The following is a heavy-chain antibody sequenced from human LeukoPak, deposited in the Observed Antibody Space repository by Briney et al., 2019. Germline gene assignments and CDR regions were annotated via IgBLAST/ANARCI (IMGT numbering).Heavy chain of an antibody. J-gene: IGHJ4*02. CDR3: ARGARY. CDR1: GFTFSSYE. CDR2: ILGNGSSI. Sequence: PGGSLRLSFAASGFTFSSYEMNWVRQAPGKGLEWVSYILGNGSSIYYADSVKGRFIISRDNAKKSLFLQMNNLRAEDTAVYYCARGARYWGQGTLVTVSS. V-gene: IGHV3-48*03.